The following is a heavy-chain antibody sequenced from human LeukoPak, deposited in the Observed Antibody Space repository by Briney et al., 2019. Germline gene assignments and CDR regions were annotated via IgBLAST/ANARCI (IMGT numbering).Heavy chain of an antibody. CDR3: ATNRAGTYDRPFDI. Sequence: SQTLSLTCTVSGGSISSYYWSWIRQPPGKGLEWIGYIYYSGSTSYSGNTNYNPSLKSRVTILVDTSKNQFSLELSSVTATDTAVYFCATNRAGTYDRPFDIWGQGTMVTVSS. J-gene: IGHJ3*02. V-gene: IGHV4-59*08. CDR2: IYYSGST. CDR1: GGSISSYY. D-gene: IGHD1-26*01.